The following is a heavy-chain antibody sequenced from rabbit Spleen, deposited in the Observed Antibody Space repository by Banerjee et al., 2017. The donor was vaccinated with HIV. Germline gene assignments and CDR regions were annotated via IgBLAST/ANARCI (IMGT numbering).Heavy chain of an antibody. CDR3: ARDLAGAIGWNFYL. CDR2: INTATGKP. J-gene: IGHJ4*01. Sequence: QEQLVESGGGLVKPEGSLTLTCKASGFSFSDRDVMCWVRQAPGKGLEWIACINTATGKPVYATWASGRFTISTTSSTTVTLQMTSLTAADTATYFCARDLAGAIGWNFYLWGQGTLVTVS. D-gene: IGHD4-1*01. V-gene: IGHV1S45*01. CDR1: GFSFSDRDV.